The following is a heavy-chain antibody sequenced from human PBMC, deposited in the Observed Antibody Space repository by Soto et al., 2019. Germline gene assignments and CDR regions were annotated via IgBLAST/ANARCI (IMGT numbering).Heavy chain of an antibody. CDR2: ISAYNGNT. J-gene: IGHJ5*02. V-gene: IGHV1-18*01. CDR1: GYTFTRYG. Sequence: ASVKVSCKASGYTFTRYGISWVRQALGQGLEWMGWISAYNGNTNYAQKLQGRVTMTTDTSTSTAYMELRSLRADDTAVYYCARRRDPSLRFLDEPLDTWGQGTLVTLSS. CDR3: ARRRDPSLRFLDEPLDT. D-gene: IGHD3-3*01.